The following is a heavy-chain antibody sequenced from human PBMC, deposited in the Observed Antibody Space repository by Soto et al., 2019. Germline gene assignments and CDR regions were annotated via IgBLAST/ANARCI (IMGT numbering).Heavy chain of an antibody. CDR3: AKLVDKTLDDF. D-gene: IGHD3-10*01. V-gene: IGHV3-30*18. CDR2: ISHDSSNI. CDR1: GLDFRNND. J-gene: IGHJ4*02. Sequence: QVHLVESGGGVIQPGRSLRLSCAASGLDFRNNDMHWVRQAPGKGLEWVAVISHDSSNIFYGDSVKGRFTGSRDNSKNTLYLEMNSLGVEDTAVYFCAKLVDKTLDDFWGLGTLVVVSS.